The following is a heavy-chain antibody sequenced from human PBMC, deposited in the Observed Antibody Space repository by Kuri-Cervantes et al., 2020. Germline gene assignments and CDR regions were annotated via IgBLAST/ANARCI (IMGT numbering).Heavy chain of an antibody. CDR3: ARDPHSFNWFDP. Sequence: GGSLRLTCAASGFTFSSYEMNWVRQAPGKGLEWVSYISGSGTTKYCADSVKGRFTISRDNAKNSLYLQMNSLRAEDTAVYYCARDPHSFNWFDPWGQGTLVTVSS. J-gene: IGHJ5*02. CDR2: ISGSGTTK. CDR1: GFTFSSYE. V-gene: IGHV3-48*03.